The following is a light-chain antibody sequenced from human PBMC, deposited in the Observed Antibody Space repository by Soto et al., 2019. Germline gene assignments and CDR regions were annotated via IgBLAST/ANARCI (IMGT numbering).Light chain of an antibody. J-gene: IGKJ4*01. V-gene: IGKV3-15*01. CDR1: QSASNN. CDR2: HAS. CDR3: QQYNKWPLT. Sequence: EIVMTQSPATLSVSPGERATLSCRASQSASNNLAWYQQKPGQAPRLLIYHASTRATGIPARFSGSGSGTEFTLPISSLQSEDFAVYYCQQYNKWPLTFGGGTKVEIK.